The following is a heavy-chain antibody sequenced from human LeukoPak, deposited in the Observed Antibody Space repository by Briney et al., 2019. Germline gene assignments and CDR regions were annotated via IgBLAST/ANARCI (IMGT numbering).Heavy chain of an antibody. CDR2: IYYTGST. V-gene: IGHV4-39*07. J-gene: IGHJ6*03. Sequence: SETLSLTCTVSGASISSSSYYWGWIRQPPGKGLEWIGSIYYTGSTYYNPSLKSRVTISVDTSKNQFSLKLSSVTAADTAVYYCARLELRDYYYYMDVWGKGTTVTVSS. CDR3: ARLELRDYYYYMDV. D-gene: IGHD1-7*01. CDR1: GASISSSSYY.